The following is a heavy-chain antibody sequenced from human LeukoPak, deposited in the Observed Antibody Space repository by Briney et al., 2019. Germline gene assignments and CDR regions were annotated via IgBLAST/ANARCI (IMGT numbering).Heavy chain of an antibody. CDR2: IYYSGST. D-gene: IGHD7-27*01. CDR1: GGSISSGDYY. Sequence: SQTLSLTCTVSGGSISSGDYYWSWIREPPGNGLEWIGYIYYSGSTYYDPSLKSRVTISVDTSKNQFSLKLSSVTAADTAVYYCARGPPPGDTFDYWGQGTLVTVSS. CDR3: ARGPPPGDTFDY. J-gene: IGHJ4*02. V-gene: IGHV4-30-4*01.